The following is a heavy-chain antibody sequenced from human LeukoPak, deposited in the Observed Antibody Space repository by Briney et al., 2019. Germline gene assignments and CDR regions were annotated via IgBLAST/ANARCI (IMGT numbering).Heavy chain of an antibody. CDR2: ISGSGGST. V-gene: IGHV3-23*01. D-gene: IGHD3-22*01. CDR3: AKSSGYYPGAFDI. J-gene: IGHJ3*02. Sequence: GGSLRLSCAASGFTFSSYAMSWVRQAPGKGLEWVSAISGSGGSTYYADSVKGRFTISRDNSKNTLCLQMNSLRAEDTAVYYCAKSSGYYPGAFDIWGQGTMVTVSS. CDR1: GFTFSSYA.